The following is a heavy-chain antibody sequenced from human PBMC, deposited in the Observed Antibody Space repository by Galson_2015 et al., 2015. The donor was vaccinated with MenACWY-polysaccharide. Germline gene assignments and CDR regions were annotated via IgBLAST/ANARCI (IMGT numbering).Heavy chain of an antibody. Sequence: SLRLSCAASGFTFSNAWMSWVRQAPGKGLEWVGRIKSKTDGGTTDYAAPVKGRFTISRDDSKNTLYLQVNSLKTEDTAVYYCTTDPSGYSSSRPFQHWGQGTLVTVSS. D-gene: IGHD6-13*01. CDR1: GFTFSNAW. CDR2: IKSKTDGGTT. V-gene: IGHV3-15*01. J-gene: IGHJ1*01. CDR3: TTDPSGYSSSRPFQH.